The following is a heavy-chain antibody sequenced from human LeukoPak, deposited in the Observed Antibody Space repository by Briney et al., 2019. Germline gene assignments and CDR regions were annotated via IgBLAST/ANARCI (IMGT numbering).Heavy chain of an antibody. D-gene: IGHD6-13*01. J-gene: IGHJ4*02. CDR1: GFTFSSYA. V-gene: IGHV3-64*01. CDR3: AKDRLGYSSSWYSGLAVDY. Sequence: PGGSLRLSCAASGFTFSSYAMHWVRQAPGKGLEYVSAISSNGGSTYYANSVKGRFTISRDNSKNTLYLQMNSLRAEDTAVYYCAKDRLGYSSSWYSGLAVDYWGQGTLVTVSS. CDR2: ISSNGGST.